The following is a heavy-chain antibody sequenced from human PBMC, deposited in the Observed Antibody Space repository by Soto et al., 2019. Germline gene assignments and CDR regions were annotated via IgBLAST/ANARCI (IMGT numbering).Heavy chain of an antibody. CDR1: GYTFTNYG. J-gene: IGHJ6*02. V-gene: IGHV1-18*01. Sequence: QVQVVQSGDEVKKPGASVKVSCKASGYTFTNYGFSWVRQAPGQGLEWMGWISGYNGNTKYAEKFQGRVTMTTDTSTSTVHMALRSLRSDDTAVYYCAREGQAPYYYYGMDVWGQGTAVTVSS. CDR2: ISGYNGNT. CDR3: AREGQAPYYYYGMDV.